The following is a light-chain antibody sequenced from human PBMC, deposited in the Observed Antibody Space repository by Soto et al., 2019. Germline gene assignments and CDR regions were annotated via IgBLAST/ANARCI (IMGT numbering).Light chain of an antibody. J-gene: IGKJ1*01. CDR1: QSVSSYY. CDR2: AAS. CDR3: QQCGSSPWT. Sequence: EIVLTQSPGTLSLSPGERATLSCRASQSVSSYYLAWYQQKPGQAPRLLICAASSRATGIPDRFSGGGSGTDFTLTISRLEPEDFAVYYCQQCGSSPWTFGQGTKVDIK. V-gene: IGKV3-20*01.